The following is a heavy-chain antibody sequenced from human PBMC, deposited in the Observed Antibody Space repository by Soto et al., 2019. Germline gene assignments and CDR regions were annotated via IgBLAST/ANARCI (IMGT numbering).Heavy chain of an antibody. CDR2: ITPASGGT. D-gene: IGHD2-15*01. CDR3: ARGGSGGTCCLGAC. CDR1: GYAFRGYQ. V-gene: IGHV1-2*02. J-gene: IGHJ4*02. Sequence: QVQLVQSGAEVKKPGASVKVSCKASGYAFRGYQRPWLRQAPGPGLEWVGWITPASGGTNYAQKFQGRGTRTRDTAISTIYMERSSRTSDDTAGDYGARGGSGGTCCLGACGGQGTLVTVAS.